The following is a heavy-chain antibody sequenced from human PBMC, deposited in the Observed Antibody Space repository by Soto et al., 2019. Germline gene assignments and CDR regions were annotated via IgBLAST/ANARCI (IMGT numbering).Heavy chain of an antibody. CDR2: VYYSGST. CDR1: GGSVSSGSYY. J-gene: IGHJ3*01. Sequence: QVQLQESGPGLVKPSETLSLTCTVSGGSVSSGSYYWSWIRQPPGQVLEWIGYVYYSGSTNYNPSLNTRVTISADTSKNQFSLKLSSVTAADTAVYYCARGSGPNDAFDLWGQGTMVTVSS. D-gene: IGHD2-15*01. V-gene: IGHV4-61*01. CDR3: ARGSGPNDAFDL.